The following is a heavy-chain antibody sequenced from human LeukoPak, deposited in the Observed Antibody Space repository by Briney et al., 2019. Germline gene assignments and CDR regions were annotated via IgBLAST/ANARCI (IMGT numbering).Heavy chain of an antibody. J-gene: IGHJ5*02. CDR3: ARGSGYDPNWFDP. V-gene: IGHV3-20*01. D-gene: IGHD5-12*01. Sequence: GGALRLSCAASGFTFDDYGMSWVRQAPGKGLEWVSGINWNGGSTGYADSVKGRFTISRDNAKNSLYLQMNSLRAEDTALYHCARGSGYDPNWFDPWGQGTLVTVSS. CDR2: INWNGGST. CDR1: GFTFDDYG.